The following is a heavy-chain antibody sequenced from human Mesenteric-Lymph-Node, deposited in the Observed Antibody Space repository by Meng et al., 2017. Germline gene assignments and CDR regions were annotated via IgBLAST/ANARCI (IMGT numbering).Heavy chain of an antibody. D-gene: IGHD6-13*01. CDR1: GFTFSSYA. CDR2: ISYDGSNK. V-gene: IGHV3-30*04. Sequence: GGSLRLSCAASGFTFSSYAMHWVRQAPGKGLEWVAVISYDGSNKYYADSVKGRFTISRDNSKNTLYLQMNSLRAEDTAVYYCARDHFVGRIAAAGTIGPKSYYYYYGMDVWGQGTTVTVSS. CDR3: ARDHFVGRIAAAGTIGPKSYYYYYGMDV. J-gene: IGHJ6*02.